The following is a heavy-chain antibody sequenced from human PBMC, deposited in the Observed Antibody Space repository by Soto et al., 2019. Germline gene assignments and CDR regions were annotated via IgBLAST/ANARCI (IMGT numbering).Heavy chain of an antibody. Sequence: EVQLVESGGGVVRPGGSLRLSCAASGFTFDDYGMSWVRQASGKGLEWVSGINWNGGSTGYADSVKGRFTISRDNAKNSLYLQMNSLRAEDTALYHCARHSGYYYGSGSLNWFDPWGQGTLVTVSS. CDR2: INWNGGST. V-gene: IGHV3-20*01. J-gene: IGHJ5*02. CDR1: GFTFDDYG. CDR3: ARHSGYYYGSGSLNWFDP. D-gene: IGHD3-10*01.